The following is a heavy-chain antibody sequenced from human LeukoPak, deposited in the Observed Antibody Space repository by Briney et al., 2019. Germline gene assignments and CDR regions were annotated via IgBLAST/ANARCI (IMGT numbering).Heavy chain of an antibody. V-gene: IGHV3-30*18. J-gene: IGHJ4*02. CDR2: ISFDGSNK. CDR3: AKELSGRCLDY. CDR1: GFTFSSYG. D-gene: IGHD4-17*01. Sequence: GGSLRLSCAASGFTFSSYGLHWVXQAPGTGLEWVAVISFDGSNKYYADSVKGRFTISRDNSKNTLYLHMNSLTAEDTAVYYCAKELSGRCLDYWGQGTLVTVSP.